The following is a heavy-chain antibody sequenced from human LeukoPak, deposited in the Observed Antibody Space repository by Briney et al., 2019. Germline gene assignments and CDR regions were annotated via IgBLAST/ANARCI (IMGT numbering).Heavy chain of an antibody. Sequence: ASVKVSCKASGYTFTSYDINWVRQATGQGLEWMGWMNPNSGNTGYAQKFQGRVTMTRNTSISTAYMELSSLRYEDTAVYYCARGRGGDGYTTSWDYWGQGTLVTVSS. J-gene: IGHJ4*02. D-gene: IGHD5-24*01. V-gene: IGHV1-8*01. CDR3: ARGRGGDGYTTSWDY. CDR2: MNPNSGNT. CDR1: GYTFTSYD.